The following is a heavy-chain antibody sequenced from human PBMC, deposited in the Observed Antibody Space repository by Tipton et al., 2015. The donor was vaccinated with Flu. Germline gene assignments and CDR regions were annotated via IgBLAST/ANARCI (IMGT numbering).Heavy chain of an antibody. V-gene: IGHV1-46*01. CDR2: ITPSGGST. J-gene: IGHJ4*02. CDR3: ARGSYGDLIDS. Sequence: QLVQSGAEVKKPGASVKISCKSAGYTFTTYHMHWVRQAPGQGLEWMRIITPSGGSTFYSQKFQGRVTMTRDTSTSTDYMELSSLRSEDTAVYYCARGSYGDLIDSWGQGTLVTVSS. CDR1: GYTFTTYH. D-gene: IGHD5-18*01.